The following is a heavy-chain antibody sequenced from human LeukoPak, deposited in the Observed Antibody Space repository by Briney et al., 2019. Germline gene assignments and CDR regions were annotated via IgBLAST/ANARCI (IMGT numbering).Heavy chain of an antibody. CDR2: ISWNSGSI. Sequence: PGRSLRLSCAASGFTFDNYGMHWVRQAPGKGLEWVSGISWNSGSIGYADSVKGRFTISRDNGKNSLYLQMNSLRAEDTALYYCAKGRDGYYPNFDYWGQGTLVTVSS. J-gene: IGHJ4*02. D-gene: IGHD3-22*01. V-gene: IGHV3-9*01. CDR1: GFTFDNYG. CDR3: AKGRDGYYPNFDY.